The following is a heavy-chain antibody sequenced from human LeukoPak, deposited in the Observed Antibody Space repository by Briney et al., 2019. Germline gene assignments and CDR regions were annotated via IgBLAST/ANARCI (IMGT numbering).Heavy chain of an antibody. J-gene: IGHJ4*02. CDR1: GFTFSDHY. Sequence: GGSLSLSCAASGFTFSDHYMDWVRQAPGKGLEWVGRIKSKTDGGTTDYAAPVKGRFTISRDDSKNTLYLQMNSLKTEDTAVYYCTTDYRPYYFDYWGQGTLVTVSS. CDR2: IKSKTDGGTT. CDR3: TTDYRPYYFDY. V-gene: IGHV3-15*01.